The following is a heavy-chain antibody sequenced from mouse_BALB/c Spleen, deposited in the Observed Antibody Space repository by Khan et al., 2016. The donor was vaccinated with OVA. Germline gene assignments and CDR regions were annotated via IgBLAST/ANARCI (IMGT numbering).Heavy chain of an antibody. CDR1: GFSLTSYG. CDR2: IWAGGST. Sequence: QVQLQQSGPGLVAPSQTLSITCTVSGFSLTSYGVHWVRQPPGKGLEWLGVIWAGGSTNHNSALMSRLSISKDNSKSPVFLKMNSLQTDDTAMYYCARAFCYGAWFAYWGQGTRVTVSA. V-gene: IGHV2-9*02. D-gene: IGHD1-1*01. J-gene: IGHJ3*01. CDR3: ARAFCYGAWFAY.